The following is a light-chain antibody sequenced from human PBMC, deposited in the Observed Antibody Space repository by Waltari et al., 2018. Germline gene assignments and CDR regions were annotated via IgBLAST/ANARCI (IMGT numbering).Light chain of an antibody. CDR1: SSDVGGYTL. Sequence: QSALTQPATVSGSPTPSITISCTGTSSDVGGYTLVTWYQPHPARPPKPMIFDVKKQPSGISHRFSGSKSGNTASLTISGLQAEDEADYYCCSYAGSSTFVFGGGTKLTVL. J-gene: IGLJ2*01. V-gene: IGLV2-23*02. CDR3: CSYAGSSTFV. CDR2: DVK.